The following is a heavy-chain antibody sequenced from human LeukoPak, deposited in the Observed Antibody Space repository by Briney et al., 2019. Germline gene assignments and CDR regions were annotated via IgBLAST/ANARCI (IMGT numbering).Heavy chain of an antibody. CDR2: INPNSGGT. J-gene: IGHJ4*02. V-gene: IGHV1-2*06. CDR3: AIATKLGAFDN. Sequence: ASVKVSCKASGYTFTGYYVHWVRQAPGQGLEWMGRINPNSGGTNYAQKFQGRVTMTRDTSLSTAYMELSGLRSDETAVYYCAIATKLGAFDNWGQGNLVTVSS. CDR1: GYTFTGYY. D-gene: IGHD1-26*01.